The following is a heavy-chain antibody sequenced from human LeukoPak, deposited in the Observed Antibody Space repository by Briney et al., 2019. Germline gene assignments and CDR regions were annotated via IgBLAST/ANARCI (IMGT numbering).Heavy chain of an antibody. V-gene: IGHV3-23*01. CDR2: ISDSGGST. CDR3: AKDFRKNGDYHLFDY. J-gene: IGHJ4*02. CDR1: GFIVSRSY. Sequence: PGGSLRLSCAASGFIVSRSYMTWVRQAPGKGLEWVSVISDSGGSTYYADSVKGRFTVSRDNSKNTLFLQMNSLRAEDTAVYYCAKDFRKNGDYHLFDYWGQGTQVTVSS. D-gene: IGHD4-17*01.